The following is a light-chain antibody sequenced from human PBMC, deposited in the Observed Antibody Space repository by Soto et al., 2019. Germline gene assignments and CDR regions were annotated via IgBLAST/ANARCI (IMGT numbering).Light chain of an antibody. CDR2: DVS. V-gene: IGLV2-23*02. CDR1: SSDVGGQNA. CDR3: CSYAGSSTVV. Sequence: QSALTQPASVSGSPGQSITISCTGTSSDVGGQNAVSWYQQHPGKAPKFMIYDVSKRPSGVSSRFSGSKSGNTASPTISGLQAEDEADYYCCSYAGSSTVVFGGGTKLTVL. J-gene: IGLJ2*01.